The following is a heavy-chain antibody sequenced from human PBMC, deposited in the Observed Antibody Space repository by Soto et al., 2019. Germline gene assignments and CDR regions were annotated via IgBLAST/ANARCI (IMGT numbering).Heavy chain of an antibody. V-gene: IGHV5-51*01. J-gene: IGHJ6*02. Sequence: GESLKISCKGSGYSFSIYWIAWVRHMPGKGLEWMGIIYPGDSDTRYSPSFQGQVTISADKSISTAYLQWSSLKASDTAMYYCARTESGYSYGFADVWGQGTTVTGLL. D-gene: IGHD5-18*01. CDR3: ARTESGYSYGFADV. CDR1: GYSFSIYW. CDR2: IYPGDSDT.